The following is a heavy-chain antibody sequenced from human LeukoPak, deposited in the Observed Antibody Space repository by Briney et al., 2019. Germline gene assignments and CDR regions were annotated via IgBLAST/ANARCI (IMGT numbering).Heavy chain of an antibody. J-gene: IGHJ4*02. V-gene: IGHV1-8*01. CDR2: MNPNSGNT. D-gene: IGHD3-22*01. CDR3: ARVPGEYYYDSSGSDY. CDR1: GYTFTSYD. Sequence: SVKVSCKASGYTFTSYDINWVRQATGRGLEWMGWMNPNSGNTGYAQKFQGRVTMTRNTSISTAYMELSSLRSEDTAVYYCARVPGEYYYDSSGSDYWGQGTLVTVSS.